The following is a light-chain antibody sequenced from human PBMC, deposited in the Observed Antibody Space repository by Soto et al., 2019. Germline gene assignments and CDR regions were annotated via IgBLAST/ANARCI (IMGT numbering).Light chain of an antibody. CDR2: GAS. CDR3: QQYNDWPRT. J-gene: IGKJ5*01. Sequence: EIVMTQSPATLSVSPGDSVTLSCRASQLFSSNLAWYQQRPGQPPGLLIYGASTMATGVPPRFSGSASGTEFTLSISSLQSEDFAVYYCQQYNDWPRTFGRGTRLEIK. V-gene: IGKV3-15*01. CDR1: QLFSSN.